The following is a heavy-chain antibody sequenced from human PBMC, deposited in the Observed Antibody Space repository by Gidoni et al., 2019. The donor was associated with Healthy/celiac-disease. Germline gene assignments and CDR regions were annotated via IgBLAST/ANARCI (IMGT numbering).Heavy chain of an antibody. D-gene: IGHD1-26*01. CDR1: GFTFSSYW. CDR2: INSDGSST. J-gene: IGHJ2*01. CDR3: ARDQEREVWYFDL. V-gene: IGHV3-74*01. Sequence: EVQLVESGGGLVQPGGSLRLSGAASGFTFSSYWMHWARQAPGKGLVWVSRINSDGSSTSYADSVKGRFTISRDNAKNTLYLQMNSLRAEDTAVYYCARDQEREVWYFDLWGRGTLVTVSS.